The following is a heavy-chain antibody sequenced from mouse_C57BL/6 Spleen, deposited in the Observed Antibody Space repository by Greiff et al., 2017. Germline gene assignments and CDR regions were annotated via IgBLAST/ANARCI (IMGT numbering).Heavy chain of an antibody. CDR2: IDPSDSYT. V-gene: IGHV1-50*01. CDR1: GYTFTSYW. CDR3: ARERIYYGNYRDYFDY. J-gene: IGHJ2*01. D-gene: IGHD2-1*01. Sequence: VQLQQPGAELVKPGASVKLSCKASGYTFTSYWMQWVKQRPGQGLEWIGEIDPSDSYTNYNQKFKGKATLTVDTSSSTAYMQLSSLTSEDSAVYYCARERIYYGNYRDYFDYWGQGTTLTVSS.